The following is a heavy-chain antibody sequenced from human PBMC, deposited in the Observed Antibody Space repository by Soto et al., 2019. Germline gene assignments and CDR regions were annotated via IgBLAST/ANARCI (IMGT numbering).Heavy chain of an antibody. Sequence: GASGKGSWKASWNTFTHYALHLVRPAPGQKLEWMGCINTANGNTKYSQDFQGRVSITGDTSASTAYMELSSLRSEDTAVYYCARDSPSSTGYNVDWFDPWGQGTLVTVSS. V-gene: IGHV1-3*04. D-gene: IGHD3-22*01. CDR1: WNTFTHYA. J-gene: IGHJ5*02. CDR3: ARDSPSSTGYNVDWFDP. CDR2: INTANGNT.